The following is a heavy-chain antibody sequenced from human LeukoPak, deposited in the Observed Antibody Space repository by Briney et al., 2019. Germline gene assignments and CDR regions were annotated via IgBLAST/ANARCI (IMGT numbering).Heavy chain of an antibody. CDR3: AKSGLNRFDY. CDR1: GFTFSSYA. V-gene: IGHV3-23*01. D-gene: IGHD2-15*01. J-gene: IGHJ4*02. Sequence: GGSLRLSCAASGFTFSSYAMSWVRQAPGKGLECISAISGGGSTYYADSVKGRFTISRDNSKNTLYLQMNSLRAEDTAVYYCAKSGLNRFDYWGQGTLVTVSS. CDR2: ISGGGST.